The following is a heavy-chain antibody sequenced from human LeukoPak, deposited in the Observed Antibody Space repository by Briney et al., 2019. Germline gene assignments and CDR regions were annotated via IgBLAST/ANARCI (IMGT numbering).Heavy chain of an antibody. CDR1: GGSISNSNYY. Sequence: SETLSLTCTVSGGSISNSNYYWAWIRQPPGKGLEWIGNIYYSGSTYYNPSLKSRVTISIDTSKNQFSLKLSSVTAADTAVYYCANLYDSRGYYPVQYFDYWGQGTLVTVSS. D-gene: IGHD3-22*01. V-gene: IGHV4-39*01. J-gene: IGHJ4*02. CDR2: IYYSGST. CDR3: ANLYDSRGYYPVQYFDY.